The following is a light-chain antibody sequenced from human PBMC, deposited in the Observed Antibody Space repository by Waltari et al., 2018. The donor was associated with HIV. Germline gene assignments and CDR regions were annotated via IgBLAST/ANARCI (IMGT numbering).Light chain of an antibody. CDR2: AAS. Sequence: DIKMTQSPSSLSASLGDRIIITCRASQTISTYVNWYQHKPGRAPNLLIYAASSLHSGVPSRFSGSGSGTDFTLTINSLQAEDFATYYCQQSYSGLTFGPGTKVD. CDR3: QQSYSGLT. V-gene: IGKV1-39*01. J-gene: IGKJ3*01. CDR1: QTISTY.